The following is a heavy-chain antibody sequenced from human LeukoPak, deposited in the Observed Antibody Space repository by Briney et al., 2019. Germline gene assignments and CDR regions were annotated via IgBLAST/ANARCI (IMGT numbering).Heavy chain of an antibody. CDR2: INPSGGST. CDR1: GGTFSSYA. D-gene: IGHD6-19*01. V-gene: IGHV1-46*01. J-gene: IGHJ5*02. Sequence: ASVKVSCKASGGTFSSYAISWVRQAPGQGLEWMGWINPSGGSTSYAQKFQGRVTMTRDTSTSTVYMELSSLRSEDTAVYYCAILMGIAVAGRNWFDPWGQGTLVTVSS. CDR3: AILMGIAVAGRNWFDP.